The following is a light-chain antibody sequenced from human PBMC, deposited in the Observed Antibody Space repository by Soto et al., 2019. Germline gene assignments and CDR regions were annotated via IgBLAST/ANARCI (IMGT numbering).Light chain of an antibody. J-gene: IGKJ4*01. CDR3: HQYNNWPPF. CDR1: RSVSTN. CDR2: RAS. V-gene: IGKV3-15*01. Sequence: ETVMTQSPATLSLSPGERATLSCRTSRSVSTNLAWYQQKPGQPPRLLIYRASTRATGIPARFSGSGSGTEFTLTISSLQSEDSAVYYCHQYNNWPPFFGGGTKVEIK.